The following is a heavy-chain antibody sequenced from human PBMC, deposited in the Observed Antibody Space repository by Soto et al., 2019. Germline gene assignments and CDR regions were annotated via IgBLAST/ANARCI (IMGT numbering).Heavy chain of an antibody. CDR1: GYPLTGNY. CDR3: ARGEPHSSGWNFDY. CDR2: INPSGGTT. D-gene: IGHD6-19*01. J-gene: IGHJ4*02. V-gene: IGHV1-46*03. Sequence: QVQLVQSGAKVKKPGASVKVSCTASGYPLTGNYIHWVRQGPGEGLEWMGKINPSGGTTRYGQKFQGRVSMTRDTSTSTVYMEMSSLRSDDTAVYYCARGEPHSSGWNFDYWGQGTLVIVSP.